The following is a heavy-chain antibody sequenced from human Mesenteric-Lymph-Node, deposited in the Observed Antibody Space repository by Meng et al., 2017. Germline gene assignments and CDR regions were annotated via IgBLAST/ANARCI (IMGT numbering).Heavy chain of an antibody. D-gene: IGHD3-10*01. CDR2: IYPGDSDT. Sequence: GESLKISCKTSGYSFTKCWIGWVRQMPGEGLEWMGIIYPGDSDTRYSPSFQGQVTISADKSISTAYLQWSSLKASDTAMYYCARSYGSGSYLSFDPWGPGTLVTVSS. J-gene: IGHJ5*02. CDR1: GYSFTKCW. V-gene: IGHV5-51*01. CDR3: ARSYGSGSYLSFDP.